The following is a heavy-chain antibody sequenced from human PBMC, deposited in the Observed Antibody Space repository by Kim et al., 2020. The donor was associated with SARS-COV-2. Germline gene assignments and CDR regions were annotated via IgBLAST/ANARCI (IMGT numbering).Heavy chain of an antibody. V-gene: IGHV4-34*01. CDR3: ARGSSIWSGYYNYYYYMDV. D-gene: IGHD3-3*01. CDR2: INHSGST. Sequence: SETLSLTCAVYGGSFSGYYWSWIRQPPGKGLEWIGEINHSGSTNYNPSLKSRVTISVDTSKNQFSLKLSSVTAADTAVYYCARGSSIWSGYYNYYYYMDVWGKGTTVTVSS. CDR1: GGSFSGYY. J-gene: IGHJ6*03.